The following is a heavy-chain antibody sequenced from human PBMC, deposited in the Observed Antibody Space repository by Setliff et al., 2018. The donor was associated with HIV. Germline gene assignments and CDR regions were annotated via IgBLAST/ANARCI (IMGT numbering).Heavy chain of an antibody. V-gene: IGHV4-34*01. CDR1: GGSFGGYS. CDR3: ARLGDSGYDFRGYFDY. J-gene: IGHJ4*02. D-gene: IGHD5-12*01. Sequence: PSETLSLTCAVYGGSFGGYSWSWIRQPPGKGLEWIGEINHSGSTNYNPSLNSRVTISVDTSRNQFSLKLTSVTAADTALYFCARLGDSGYDFRGYFDYWGQGKLVTVSS. CDR2: INHSGST.